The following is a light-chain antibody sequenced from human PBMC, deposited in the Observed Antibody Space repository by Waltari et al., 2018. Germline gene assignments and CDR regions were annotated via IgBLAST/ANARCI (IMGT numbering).Light chain of an antibody. CDR2: GKN. V-gene: IGLV3-19*01. CDR1: SLRSYY. Sequence: SSELTQDPAVSVALGQTVRITCQGDSLRSYYASWYQQKPGQAPVLVIYGKNNRPSGIPDRLSGARSGNTASLTITGAQAEDEADYYCNSRDSSGNHVVCGGGTKLTVL. J-gene: IGLJ2*01. CDR3: NSRDSSGNHVV.